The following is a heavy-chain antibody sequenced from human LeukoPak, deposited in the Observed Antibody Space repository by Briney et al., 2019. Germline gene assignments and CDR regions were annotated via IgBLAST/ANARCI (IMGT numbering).Heavy chain of an antibody. D-gene: IGHD3-3*01. CDR2: IYYSGST. CDR3: ARRDRAIDEDDRYFDY. J-gene: IGHJ4*02. Sequence: LETLSLTCTVSGGSISSSSYYWGWIRQPPGKGLEWIGSIYYSGSTYYNPSLKSRVTISVDTSKNQFSLKLSSVTAADTAVYYCARRDRAIDEDDRYFDYWGQGTLVTVSS. V-gene: IGHV4-39*01. CDR1: GGSISSSSYY.